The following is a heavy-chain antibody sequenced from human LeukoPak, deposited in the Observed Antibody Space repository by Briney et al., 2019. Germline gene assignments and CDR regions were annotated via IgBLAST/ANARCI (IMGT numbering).Heavy chain of an antibody. V-gene: IGHV3-23*01. Sequence: ETLSLTCTVSGGSISSSSYYWGWVRQAPGKGLEWVSAISGSGGSTYYADSVKGRFTISRDNSKITLYLQMNSLRAEDTAVYYCAKDLHCSGGSCLPGADYWGQGTLVTVSS. J-gene: IGHJ4*02. CDR2: ISGSGGST. D-gene: IGHD2-15*01. CDR3: AKDLHCSGGSCLPGADY. CDR1: GGSISSSSYY.